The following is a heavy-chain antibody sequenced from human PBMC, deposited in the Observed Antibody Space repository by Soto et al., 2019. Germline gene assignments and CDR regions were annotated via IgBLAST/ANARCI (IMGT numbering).Heavy chain of an antibody. V-gene: IGHV3-49*04. CDR2: IRNKASGGTT. D-gene: IGHD5-12*01. CDR1: GFIFDDYV. J-gene: IGHJ4*02. CDR3: TKWPGNAQSNFEH. Sequence: HPGGSLRLSCTASGFIFDDYVMTWVRQAPGKGLEFVGSIRNKASGGTTEYAASVKGRFTISRDDSKSIAYLQMNSLKIEDTAVYYCTKWPGNAQSNFEHWGQGTQVTVSS.